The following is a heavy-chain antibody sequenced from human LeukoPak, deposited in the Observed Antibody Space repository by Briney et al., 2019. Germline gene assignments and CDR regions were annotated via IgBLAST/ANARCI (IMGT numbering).Heavy chain of an antibody. CDR3: ARGFRIQLWFPNSFDP. D-gene: IGHD5-18*01. Sequence: PSETLSLTCAVYGGSFSGYYWSWIRQPPGKGLEWIGEINHSGSTNYNPSLKSRVTISVDTSKNQFSLKLSSVTAADTAVYYCARGFRIQLWFPNSFDPWGQGTLVTVSS. CDR2: INHSGST. J-gene: IGHJ5*02. V-gene: IGHV4-34*01. CDR1: GGSFSGYY.